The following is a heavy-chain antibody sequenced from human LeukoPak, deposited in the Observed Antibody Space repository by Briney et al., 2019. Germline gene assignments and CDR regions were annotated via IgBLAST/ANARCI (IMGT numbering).Heavy chain of an antibody. V-gene: IGHV4-34*01. Sequence: SETLSLTCAVYGGSFSGYYWSWIRQPPGKGLEWIGEINHSGSTNYNPSLKSRVTISVDTSKNQFSLKLSSVTAADTAVYYCARVWEGSGSYLFDYWGQGTLVTVSS. CDR2: INHSGST. J-gene: IGHJ4*02. CDR3: ARVWEGSGSYLFDY. CDR1: GGSFSGYY. D-gene: IGHD1-26*01.